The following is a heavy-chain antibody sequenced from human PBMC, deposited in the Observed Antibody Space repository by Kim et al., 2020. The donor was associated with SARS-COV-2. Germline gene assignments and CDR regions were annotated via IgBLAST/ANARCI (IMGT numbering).Heavy chain of an antibody. V-gene: IGHV3-11*04. J-gene: IGHJ4*02. CDR3: ARGGRWLQTSVAY. D-gene: IGHD5-12*01. Sequence: TIYYADSVKGRFTSSRDNGSWYLQMNSLRAEDTAVYYCARGGRWLQTSVAYWGQGTLVTVSS. CDR2: TI.